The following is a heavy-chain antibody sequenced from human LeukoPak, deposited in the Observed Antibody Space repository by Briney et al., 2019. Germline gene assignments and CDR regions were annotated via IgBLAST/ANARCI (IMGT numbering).Heavy chain of an antibody. CDR3: AKEARIAEYSEYYYYGMDV. J-gene: IGHJ6*02. V-gene: IGHV3-30*18. CDR2: ISYDGSNK. D-gene: IGHD6-13*01. CDR1: GFTFSSYG. Sequence: GGSLRLSCAASGFTFSSYGMHWVRQAPGKGLEWVAVISYDGSNKYYADSVKGRFTISRDNSKNTLYLQMNSLRAEDTAVYYCAKEARIAEYSEYYYYGMDVWGQGTTVTVSS.